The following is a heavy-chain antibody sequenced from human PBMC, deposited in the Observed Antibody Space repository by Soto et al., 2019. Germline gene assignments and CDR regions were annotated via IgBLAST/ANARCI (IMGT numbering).Heavy chain of an antibody. CDR1: GGSISSNY. J-gene: IGHJ4*02. D-gene: IGHD6-13*01. Sequence: SETLSLTCTVSGGSISSNYWTWIRQPPGKGLEWIGYVYNSGSTNYNPSLKSRVAISEDTSKSQFSLKVNSMTAADTAVYYCARYRREAVAGYTLDNWGQGILVTVS. CDR2: VYNSGST. CDR3: ARYRREAVAGYTLDN. V-gene: IGHV4-59*01.